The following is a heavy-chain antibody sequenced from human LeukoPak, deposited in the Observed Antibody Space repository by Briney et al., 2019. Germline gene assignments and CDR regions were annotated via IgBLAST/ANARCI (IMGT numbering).Heavy chain of an antibody. Sequence: PGGSLGLSCAASGFTFSNAWMSWVRQAPGKGLEWVDRIKSKTDGGTTDYAAPVKGRFTISRDDSKNTLYLQMNSLKTEDTAVYYCTTEDGSSSSDYWGQGTLVTVSS. CDR1: GFTFSNAW. CDR3: TTEDGSSSSDY. J-gene: IGHJ4*02. CDR2: IKSKTDGGTT. V-gene: IGHV3-15*01. D-gene: IGHD6-13*01.